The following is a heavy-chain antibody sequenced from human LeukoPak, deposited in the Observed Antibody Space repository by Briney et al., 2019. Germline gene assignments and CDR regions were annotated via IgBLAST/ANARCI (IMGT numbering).Heavy chain of an antibody. D-gene: IGHD3-16*01. J-gene: IGHJ5*02. V-gene: IGHV1-2*02. CDR2: INPYSGGT. Sequence: ASVKVSCKTSGYSFTDYYMHWVRQAPGQGLEWMGWINPYSGGTSSAQKFQGRVTMTRDTSISTVYMQVSWLTSDDAAIYYCARADRLHGGPYLIGPWGQGTLVTVSS. CDR3: ARADRLHGGPYLIGP. CDR1: GYSFTDYY.